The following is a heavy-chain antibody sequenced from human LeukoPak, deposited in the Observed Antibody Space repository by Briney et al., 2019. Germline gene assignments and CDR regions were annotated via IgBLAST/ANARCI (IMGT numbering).Heavy chain of an antibody. J-gene: IGHJ6*03. CDR2: ISAYNGNT. CDR3: ARGQYDFWSGYWAPGYYYMDV. D-gene: IGHD3-3*01. V-gene: IGHV1-18*01. Sequence: GASVKVSCKASGGTFSSYAISWVRQAPGQGLEWMGWISAYNGNTNYAQKLQGRVTMTTDTSTSTAYMELRSLRSDDTAVYYCARGQYDFWSGYWAPGYYYMDVWGKGTTVTVSS. CDR1: GGTFSSYA.